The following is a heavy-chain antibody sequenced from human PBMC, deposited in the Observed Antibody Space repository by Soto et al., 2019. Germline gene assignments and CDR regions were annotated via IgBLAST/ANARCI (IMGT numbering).Heavy chain of an antibody. J-gene: IGHJ4*02. CDR2: ISAYNGNT. CDR3: AREGPPVLD. V-gene: IGHV1-18*01. CDR1: GYTFTSYG. Sequence: QVQLVQSGAEVKKPGASVKVSCKASGYTFTSYGISWVRQAPGQGLEWMGWISAYNGNTNYAEKLKGRATLPTDPSTSTAYMALRSLRSDDTAVYYCAREGPPVLDWGQGTLVTVSS.